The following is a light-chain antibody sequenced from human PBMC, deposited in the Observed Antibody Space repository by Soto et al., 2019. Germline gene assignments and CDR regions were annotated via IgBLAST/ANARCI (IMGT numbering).Light chain of an antibody. V-gene: IGLV1-44*01. J-gene: IGLJ7*01. CDR2: IND. Sequence: QSALTQPPSLSGTPGQRVTISCSGSSSNIAGNTVHWYQHLPGTAPKLLIYINDQRPSGVPGRFSASTSGTSASLAISGLQSDDEADYYCATWDDDLNAAVFGGGTQLPVL. CDR3: ATWDDDLNAAV. CDR1: SSNIAGNT.